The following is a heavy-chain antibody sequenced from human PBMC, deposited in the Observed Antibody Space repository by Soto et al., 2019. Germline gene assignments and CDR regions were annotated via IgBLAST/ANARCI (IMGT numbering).Heavy chain of an antibody. Sequence: GASVKVSCKASGYTFTSFGITWVRQAPGQGLEWMGWISAYNGNTNYAQKLQGRVTMTIDTSTTTAYMELRSLRYDDTAVYYCARDWGHMTSYYFDNGGQGTMVTVSS. D-gene: IGHD3-9*01. CDR2: ISAYNGNT. J-gene: IGHJ4*02. CDR3: ARDWGHMTSYYFDN. CDR1: GYTFTSFG. V-gene: IGHV1-18*01.